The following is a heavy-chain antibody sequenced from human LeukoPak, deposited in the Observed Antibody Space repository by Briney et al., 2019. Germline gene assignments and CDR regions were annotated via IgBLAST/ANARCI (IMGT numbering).Heavy chain of an antibody. CDR2: FSGHTDDT. CDR1: GFTFSSYA. CDR3: AKDPGTYYYDSSYYTG. D-gene: IGHD3-22*01. Sequence: GSLRLSCAASGFTFSSYAMSWVRQVPGKGLEWVSSFSGHTDDTYYADSVKGRFTISRDNSKNTLYLQMNSLRAEDTALYYCAKDPGTYYYDSSYYTGWGQGTLVTVSS. V-gene: IGHV3-23*01. J-gene: IGHJ4*02.